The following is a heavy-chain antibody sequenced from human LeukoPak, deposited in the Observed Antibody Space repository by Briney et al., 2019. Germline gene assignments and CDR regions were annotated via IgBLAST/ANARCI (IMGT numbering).Heavy chain of an antibody. V-gene: IGHV4-59*08. Sequence: SETLSLTCTVSGGSISSDYWSWIRQPPGKGLEWIGYIYYSGSTTNYNPSLKSRVTISVDTSKSQFSLNLSSVTAADTAMYYCARHGPTRGPYFDYWGQGTLVTVSS. CDR2: IYYSGSTT. CDR3: ARHGPTRGPYFDY. D-gene: IGHD3-10*01. J-gene: IGHJ4*02. CDR1: GGSISSDY.